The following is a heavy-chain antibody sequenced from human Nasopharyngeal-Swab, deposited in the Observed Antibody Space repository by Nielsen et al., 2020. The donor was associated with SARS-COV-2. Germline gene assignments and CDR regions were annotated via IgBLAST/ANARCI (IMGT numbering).Heavy chain of an antibody. Sequence: GESLKISCAASGFTFDDYAMHWVRQAPGKGLEWVSAISGSGTTYYADSVKGRFTISRDNSKNTLSLQMNSLRAEDTAVYYCAKGDTNGANDAFDIWGQGTMVTVSS. CDR3: AKGDTNGANDAFDI. CDR2: ISGSGTT. V-gene: IGHV3-23*01. J-gene: IGHJ3*02. CDR1: GFTFDDYA. D-gene: IGHD2-8*01.